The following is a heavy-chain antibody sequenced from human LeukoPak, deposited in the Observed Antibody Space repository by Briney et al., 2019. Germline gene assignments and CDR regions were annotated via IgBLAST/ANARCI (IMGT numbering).Heavy chain of an antibody. Sequence: ASVKVSCKASGYTFTGYYMHWVRQAPGQGLEWMGRTNPNSGGTNYAQKFQGRVTMTRDTSTSTAYMELRSLRSDDTAMYYCARAGVTPKTGDGFDIWGQGTMVTVSS. J-gene: IGHJ3*02. CDR3: ARAGVTPKTGDGFDI. D-gene: IGHD4-23*01. CDR2: TNPNSGGT. CDR1: GYTFTGYY. V-gene: IGHV1-2*06.